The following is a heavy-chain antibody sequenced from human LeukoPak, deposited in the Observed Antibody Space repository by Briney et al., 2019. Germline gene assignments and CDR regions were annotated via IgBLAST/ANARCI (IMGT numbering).Heavy chain of an antibody. CDR3: AHYVDTARGGPFFDY. J-gene: IGHJ4*02. V-gene: IGHV2-5*02. D-gene: IGHD5-18*01. Sequence: SGPTLVKPTQILALTCSFSGFSLSTTGVAVGWIRQPPGRALEWLALIYWDNNKVSSPSLKNRLTITKDTFKNRVVLTMTDVDPEDTATYFCAHYVDTARGGPFFDYWGQGTLVTVSA. CDR1: GFSLSTTGVA. CDR2: IYWDNNK.